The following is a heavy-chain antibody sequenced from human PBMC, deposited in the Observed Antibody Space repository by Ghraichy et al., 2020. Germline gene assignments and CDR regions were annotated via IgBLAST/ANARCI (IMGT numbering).Heavy chain of an antibody. CDR1: GGSFSGYY. Sequence: SETLSLTCAVYGGSFSGYYWSWIRQPPGKGLEWIGEINHSGSTNYNPSLKSRVTISVDTSKNQFSLKLSSVTAADTAVYYCARGYGYSYGYSRPRFDYWGQGTLVTVSS. CDR3: ARGYGYSYGYSRPRFDY. CDR2: INHSGST. D-gene: IGHD5-18*01. V-gene: IGHV4-34*01. J-gene: IGHJ4*02.